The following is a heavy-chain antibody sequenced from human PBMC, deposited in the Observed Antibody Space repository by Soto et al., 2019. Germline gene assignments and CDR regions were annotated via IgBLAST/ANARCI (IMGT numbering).Heavy chain of an antibody. CDR2: ISSSSSYI. D-gene: IGHD3-22*01. Sequence: GGSLRLSCAASGFTFSSYSMNWVRQAPGKGLEWVSSISSSSSYIYYADSVKGRFTISRDNAKNSLYLQMNSLRAEDTAVYYCAREAPMIVVDDAFDIWGQGTMVTVSS. J-gene: IGHJ3*02. V-gene: IGHV3-21*01. CDR1: GFTFSSYS. CDR3: AREAPMIVVDDAFDI.